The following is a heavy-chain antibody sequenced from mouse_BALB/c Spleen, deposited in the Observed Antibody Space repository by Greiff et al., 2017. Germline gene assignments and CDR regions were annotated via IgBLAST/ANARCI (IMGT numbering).Heavy chain of an antibody. CDR1: GYTFTSYY. CDR3: ARDSSGFAY. CDR2: IYPGNVNT. D-gene: IGHD3-2*01. Sequence: VQLQQSGPELVKPGASVRISCKASGYTFTSYYIHWVKQRPGQGLEWIGWIYPGNVNTKYNEKFKGKATLTADKSSSTAYMQLSSLTSEDSAVYFCARDSSGFAYWGQGTLVTVSA. V-gene: IGHV1S56*01. J-gene: IGHJ3*01.